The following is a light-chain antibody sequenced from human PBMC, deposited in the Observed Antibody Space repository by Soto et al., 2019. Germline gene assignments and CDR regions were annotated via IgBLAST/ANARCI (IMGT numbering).Light chain of an antibody. CDR3: QQSYRSPYT. J-gene: IGKJ2*01. CDR2: GAS. V-gene: IGKV1-39*01. Sequence: IQMTQSPSSLSASVGDSVTVTCRASQSINIYLNWYQQKPGKAPTLLIYGASSLQSAVPSRFTAGASRTDFTLTISSLQPEDFATYYCQQSYRSPYTFRQGTKLEIK. CDR1: QSINIY.